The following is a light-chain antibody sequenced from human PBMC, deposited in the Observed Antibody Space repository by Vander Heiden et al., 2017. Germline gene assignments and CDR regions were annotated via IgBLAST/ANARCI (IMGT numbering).Light chain of an antibody. CDR1: QSLRSTY. Sequence: EIVLTQSPAILSLSPGERATLLCRASQSLRSTYLAWFQQKPGQSPRLLIYGASNRAPGIPDRFSGSGSGTEFTLTISRLEPDDFAVYYCQGYGDSSWTFGRGTKVDIK. CDR2: GAS. CDR3: QGYGDSSWT. J-gene: IGKJ1*01. V-gene: IGKV3-20*01.